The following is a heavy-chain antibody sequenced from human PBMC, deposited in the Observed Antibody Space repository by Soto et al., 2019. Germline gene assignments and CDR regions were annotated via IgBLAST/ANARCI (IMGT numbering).Heavy chain of an antibody. D-gene: IGHD2-15*01. CDR1: GFTFSSYA. CDR2: ISYDGSNK. Sequence: GGSLRLSCAASGFTFSSYAMHWVRQAPGKGLEWVAVISYDGSNKYYADSVKGRFTISRDNSKNTLYLQMNSLRAEDTAVYYCARDLGGWPDYWGQGTLVPVSS. V-gene: IGHV3-30-3*01. CDR3: ARDLGGWPDY. J-gene: IGHJ4*02.